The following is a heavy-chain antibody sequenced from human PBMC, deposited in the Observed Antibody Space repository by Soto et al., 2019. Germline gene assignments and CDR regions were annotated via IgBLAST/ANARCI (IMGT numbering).Heavy chain of an antibody. CDR2: INAGNGNT. D-gene: IGHD6-19*01. CDR3: ARDGSTVAGFFNLMYYYYGMDV. J-gene: IGHJ6*02. CDR1: GYTFTSYA. Sequence: GASVKVSCKASGYTFTSYAMHWARQAPGQRLEWMGWINAGNGNTKYSQKFQGRVTITRDTSASTAYMELSSLRSEDTAVYYCARDGSTVAGFFNLMYYYYGMDVWGQGTTVTVSS. V-gene: IGHV1-3*01.